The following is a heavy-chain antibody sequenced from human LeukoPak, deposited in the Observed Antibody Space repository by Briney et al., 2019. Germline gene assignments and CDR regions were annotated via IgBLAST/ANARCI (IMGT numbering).Heavy chain of an antibody. J-gene: IGHJ4*02. CDR1: GFTFSSYA. CDR3: AKGSGVSFDY. CDR2: ISGSGGST. Sequence: GGSLRLSCAASGFTFSSYAMSWVRQAPGKGLEWVSAISGSGGSTNYSDSVKGRFTISRDNSKNTLYLQMNSLRAEDTAVYYCAKGSGVSFDYWGQGTLVTVSS. V-gene: IGHV3-23*01. D-gene: IGHD3-10*01.